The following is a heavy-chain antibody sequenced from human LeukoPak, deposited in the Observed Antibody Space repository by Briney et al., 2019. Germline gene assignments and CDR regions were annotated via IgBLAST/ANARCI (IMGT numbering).Heavy chain of an antibody. V-gene: IGHV4-39*01. CDR3: ARYLRSSGTYYFDY. J-gene: IGHJ4*02. Sequence: SETLSLTCTVSGGSISSNSYYWGWIRQPPGKGLEWIGKIYYSENTYFNPSLKSRVTISVDTSKNQFSLKLTSVTAADTAIYYCARYLRSSGTYYFDYWGQGTLVTVSS. CDR1: GGSISSNSYY. CDR2: IYYSENT. D-gene: IGHD3-22*01.